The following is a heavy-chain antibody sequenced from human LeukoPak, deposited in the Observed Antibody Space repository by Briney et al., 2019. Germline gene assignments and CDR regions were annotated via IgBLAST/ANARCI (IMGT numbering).Heavy chain of an antibody. CDR3: AGGDYYGSGSARRHWFDP. CDR1: GFTFSSYC. J-gene: IGHJ5*02. CDR2: IEQHGNEK. D-gene: IGHD3-10*01. V-gene: IGHV3-7*04. Sequence: GSLRLSCSASGFTFSSYCMNWVRQAPGKGLEWVANIEQHGNEKYYMDSVKGRFTISRDNAKNSLYLEMNSLRAEDTAVYYCAGGDYYGSGSARRHWFDPWGQGTLVTVSS.